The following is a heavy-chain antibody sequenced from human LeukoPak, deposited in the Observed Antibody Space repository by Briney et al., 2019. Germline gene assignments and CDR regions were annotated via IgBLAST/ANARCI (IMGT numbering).Heavy chain of an antibody. Sequence: ASVKVSCKASGYTFTSYDINWVRQATGQGLEWMGWMNPNSGNTGYAQKFQGRVTMTRNTSISTAYMELSSLRSEDTAVYYCARECCSGGSCYPGVFDYWGQGTLVTVSS. CDR3: ARECCSGGSCYPGVFDY. J-gene: IGHJ4*02. D-gene: IGHD2-15*01. CDR2: MNPNSGNT. CDR1: GYTFTSYD. V-gene: IGHV1-8*01.